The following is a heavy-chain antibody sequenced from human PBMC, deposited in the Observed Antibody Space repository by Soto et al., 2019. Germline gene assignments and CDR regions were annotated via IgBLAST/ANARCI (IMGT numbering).Heavy chain of an antibody. CDR2: IGTAGDT. CDR3: ARVGRLRFFDY. V-gene: IGHV3-13*04. D-gene: IGHD5-12*01. CDR1: GFTFSSYD. Sequence: EVQLVESGGGLVQPGGSLRLSCAASGFTFSSYDMHWVRQATGKSLEWVSSIGTAGDTYYPGSVKGRFTISRENAKNSLYLQMNSLRAADTAVYYCARVGRLRFFDYWGQGTLVTVSS. J-gene: IGHJ4*02.